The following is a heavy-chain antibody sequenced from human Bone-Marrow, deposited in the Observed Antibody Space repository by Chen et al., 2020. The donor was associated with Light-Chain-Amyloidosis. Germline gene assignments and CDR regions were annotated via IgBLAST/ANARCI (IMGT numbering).Heavy chain of an antibody. Sequence: EVQLVESGGGLVQPGGSLRLSCEASGFAFSGSWMSWVRQAPGKGLEWVADINENGREQNYVDSVKGRFTISRDNARNSLHLQLNSLRADDTAVYYCARGSTLIRGWGQGTLVTVSS. V-gene: IGHV3-7*03. J-gene: IGHJ4*02. CDR3: ARGSTLIRG. D-gene: IGHD3-16*01. CDR2: INENGREQ. CDR1: GFAFSGSW.